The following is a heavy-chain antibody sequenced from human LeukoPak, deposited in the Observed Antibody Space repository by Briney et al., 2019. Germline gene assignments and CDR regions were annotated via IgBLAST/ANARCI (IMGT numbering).Heavy chain of an antibody. Sequence: SETLSLTCTVSGGSISSYYWSWIRQPAGKGLEWIGRIYTSGSTNYNPSLKGRVTMSVDTSKNQFSLKLSSVTAADTAVYYCARDPSGPLYYYYCGMDVWGQGTTVTVSS. CDR2: IYTSGST. CDR3: ARDPSGPLYYYYCGMDV. D-gene: IGHD3-3*01. V-gene: IGHV4-4*07. J-gene: IGHJ6*02. CDR1: GGSISSYY.